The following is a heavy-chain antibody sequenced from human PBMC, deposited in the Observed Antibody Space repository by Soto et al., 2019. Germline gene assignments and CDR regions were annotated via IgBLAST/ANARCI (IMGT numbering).Heavy chain of an antibody. D-gene: IGHD3-22*01. V-gene: IGHV4-30-4*01. CDR3: ARGGYYYDRRSNWFDP. Sequence: PSETLSLTCTVSGGSISSGDYYWSWILQPPGKGLEWIGYIYYSGSTYYNPSLKSRVTISVDTSKNQFSLKLSSVTAAATVVYYCARGGYYYDRRSNWFDPWGQGTRVTV. CDR1: GGSISSGDYY. CDR2: IYYSGST. J-gene: IGHJ5*02.